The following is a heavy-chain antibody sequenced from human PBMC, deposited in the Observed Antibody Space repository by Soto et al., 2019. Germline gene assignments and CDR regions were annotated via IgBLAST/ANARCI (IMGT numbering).Heavy chain of an antibody. Sequence: QVQLVQSGAEVKKPGSSVKVSCKASGGTFSSYAISWVRQAPGQGLEWMGGIIPIFGTANYAQKFQGRVTITADESTSTDYMELSSLRSEDTAVSYCASRPLSGYSYGPDYYYGMDVWGQGTTVTVSS. D-gene: IGHD5-18*01. CDR2: IIPIFGTA. J-gene: IGHJ6*02. V-gene: IGHV1-69*12. CDR1: GGTFSSYA. CDR3: ASRPLSGYSYGPDYYYGMDV.